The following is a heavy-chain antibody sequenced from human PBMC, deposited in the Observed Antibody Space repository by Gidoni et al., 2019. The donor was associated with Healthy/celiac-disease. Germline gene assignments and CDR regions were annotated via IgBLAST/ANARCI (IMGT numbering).Heavy chain of an antibody. J-gene: IGHJ4*02. Sequence: QVQLVESGGGVVQPGRSLRLSCAAPGFPFRSYGMHWVRQAPGKGLGWVAVIWYDGSNKYYADSVKGRFTISRDNSKNTLYLQMNSLRAEDTAVYYCAGEMVRGVIIKSRRYYFDYWGQGTLVTVSS. D-gene: IGHD3-10*01. V-gene: IGHV3-33*01. CDR1: GFPFRSYG. CDR2: IWYDGSNK. CDR3: AGEMVRGVIIKSRRYYFDY.